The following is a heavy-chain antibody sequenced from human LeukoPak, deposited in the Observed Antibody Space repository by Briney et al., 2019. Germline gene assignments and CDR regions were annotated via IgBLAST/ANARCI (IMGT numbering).Heavy chain of an antibody. CDR1: GFTFSSYS. CDR2: ISSSSGYI. Sequence: GGSLRLSCAASGFTFSSYSMNWVRQAPGKRLEWVSSISSSSGYIYYADSVKGRFTISRDNAKNSLYLQMNSLRAEDTAVYYCARRGFGELFRTPYYYYMDVWGKGTTVTVSS. D-gene: IGHD3-10*01. CDR3: ARRGFGELFRTPYYYYMDV. J-gene: IGHJ6*03. V-gene: IGHV3-21*01.